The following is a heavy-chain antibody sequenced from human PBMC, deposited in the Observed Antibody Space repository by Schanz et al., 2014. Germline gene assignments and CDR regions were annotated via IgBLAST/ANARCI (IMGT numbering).Heavy chain of an antibody. D-gene: IGHD3-10*01. CDR1: GGSFSGYY. J-gene: IGHJ4*02. CDR2: INHGGST. Sequence: QVQLQQWGAGLLKPSETLSLTRAVYGGSFSGYYWSWIRQPPGKGLEWIAEINHGGSTNYNPSLKSRVTISVDTSKNQFSLKLRSVTAADTAVYYCARGGYGSGSYREFDYWGQGTLVTVSS. CDR3: ARGGYGSGSYREFDY. V-gene: IGHV4-34*01.